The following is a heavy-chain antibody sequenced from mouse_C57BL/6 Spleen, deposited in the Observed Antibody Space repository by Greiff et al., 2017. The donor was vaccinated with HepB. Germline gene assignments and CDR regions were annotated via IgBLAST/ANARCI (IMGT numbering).Heavy chain of an antibody. V-gene: IGHV14-4*01. J-gene: IGHJ4*01. Sequence: EVQLQQSGAELVRPGASVKLSCTASGFNIKDDYMHWVKQRPEQGLEWIGWIDPENGDTEYASKFQGKATITADTSSNTAYLQLSSRTSEDTAVYYCTTWAMDYWGQGTSVTVSS. CDR2: IDPENGDT. CDR3: TTWAMDY. CDR1: GFNIKDDY.